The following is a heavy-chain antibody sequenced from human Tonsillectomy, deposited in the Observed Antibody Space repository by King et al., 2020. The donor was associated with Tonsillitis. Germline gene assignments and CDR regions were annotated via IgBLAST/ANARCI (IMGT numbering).Heavy chain of an antibody. Sequence: EVQLVEYGGGLVQPGGSLRLSCAASGFTFSSYAMSWVRQAPGKGLEWVSAISGSGGSTYYADSVKGRFTISRDNSKNTLYLQMNSLRAEDTAVYYCAKTTYDYVWGSYRWYYFDYWGQGTLVTVSS. CDR3: AKTTYDYVWGSYRWYYFDY. V-gene: IGHV3-23*04. J-gene: IGHJ4*02. CDR2: ISGSGGST. CDR1: GFTFSSYA. D-gene: IGHD3-16*02.